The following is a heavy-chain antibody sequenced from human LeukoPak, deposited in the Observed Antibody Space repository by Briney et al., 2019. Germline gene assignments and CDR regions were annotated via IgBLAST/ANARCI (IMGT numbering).Heavy chain of an antibody. Sequence: GASVKVSCKASGYTFTSYDINWVRQATGQGLAWMGWMNPNSGNTGYAQKFQGRVTMTRNTSISTAYMELSSLRSEDTAVYYCARSRPTSIAAAGDYWGQGTLVTVSS. V-gene: IGHV1-8*01. CDR2: MNPNSGNT. D-gene: IGHD6-13*01. CDR1: GYTFTSYD. J-gene: IGHJ4*02. CDR3: ARSRPTSIAAAGDY.